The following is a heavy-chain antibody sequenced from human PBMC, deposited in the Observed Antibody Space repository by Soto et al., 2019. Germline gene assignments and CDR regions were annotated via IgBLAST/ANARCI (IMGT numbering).Heavy chain of an antibody. V-gene: IGHV4-39*01. CDR1: GGSISTIGSY. D-gene: IGHD5-12*01. CDR2: IYYSGGT. CDR3: ARHVSGYYKGVYFGMDV. J-gene: IGHJ6*02. Sequence: QLQLQESGPGLVKPSETLSLTCSVSGGSISTIGSYWGWIRQSPGKGLEWLGTIYYSGGTYYNPSLKSRVIMSADTSNNRLSLRLTSVTAADTAVYYCARHVSGYYKGVYFGMDVWGQGTTVSVSS.